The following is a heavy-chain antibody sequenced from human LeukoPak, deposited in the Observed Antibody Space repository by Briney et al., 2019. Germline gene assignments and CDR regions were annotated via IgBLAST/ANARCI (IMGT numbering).Heavy chain of an antibody. J-gene: IGHJ4*02. CDR2: IKEDGTET. CDR1: GFIFSSNW. CDR3: AKEGRSLQTY. V-gene: IGHV3-7*03. D-gene: IGHD5-24*01. Sequence: GGSLRLSCEASGFIFSSNWMSWVRLAPGKGLGWVANIKEDGTETYYVDSVKGRFTISRDNAKNSLYLQMNSLRVEDTAVYYCAKEGRSLQTYWGQGTLVTVSS.